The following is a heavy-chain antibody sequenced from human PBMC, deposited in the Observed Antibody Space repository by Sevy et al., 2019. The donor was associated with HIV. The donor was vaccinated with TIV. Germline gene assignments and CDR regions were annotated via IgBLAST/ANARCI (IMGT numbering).Heavy chain of an antibody. V-gene: IGHV4-59*01. D-gene: IGHD3-10*01. Sequence: SETLSLTCTVSGGSISSYYWSWIRQPPGKGLEWIGYIYYSGSTNYNPSLKSRVTISVDTSKNQFSLKLSSVTASDTAVYYCASSGPYYYGSGSYYYYYYMDVWGKGTTVTVSS. CDR3: ASSGPYYYGSGSYYYYYYMDV. CDR1: GGSISSYY. CDR2: IYYSGST. J-gene: IGHJ6*03.